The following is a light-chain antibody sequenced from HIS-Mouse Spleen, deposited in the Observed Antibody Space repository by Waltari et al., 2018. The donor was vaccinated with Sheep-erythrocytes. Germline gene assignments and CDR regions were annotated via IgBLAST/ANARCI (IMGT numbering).Light chain of an antibody. CDR2: HDS. Sequence: SYELTQPPSVSVSPGQTASITCSGDKLGDKYACWYQQKPGQSPVLVTYHDSKRPSGVPARFSGSNSGNTATLTISGTQAMDEADYYCQAWDSSTAVFGGGTKLTVL. V-gene: IGLV3-1*01. CDR1: KLGDKY. CDR3: QAWDSSTAV. J-gene: IGLJ2*01.